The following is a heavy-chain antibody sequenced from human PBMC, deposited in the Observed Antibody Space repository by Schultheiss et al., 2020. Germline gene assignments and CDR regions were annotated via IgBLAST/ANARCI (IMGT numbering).Heavy chain of an antibody. J-gene: IGHJ5*02. CDR1: GFTFSDYY. CDR2: TYSDGST. Sequence: GESLKISCAASGFTFSDYYMSWIRQAPGKGLEWVAVTYSDGSTYYADSVKGRFTISRDNSKDTVYLQMNSLRADDTAVYYCAGGGWYPVSWGQGTLVTVSS. V-gene: IGHV3-66*01. CDR3: AGGGWYPVS. D-gene: IGHD6-19*01.